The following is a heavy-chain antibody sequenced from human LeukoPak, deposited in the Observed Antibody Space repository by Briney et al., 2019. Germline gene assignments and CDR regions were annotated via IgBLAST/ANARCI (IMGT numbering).Heavy chain of an antibody. Sequence: ASVKVSCKASGYTFTGYYMHWVRQAPGQGLEWMGWINPNSGGTNYAQKFQGRVTMARDTSISTAYMELSRLRSDDTAVYYCARVVRGVIINPMGYWGQGTLVTVSS. CDR2: INPNSGGT. V-gene: IGHV1-2*02. CDR1: GYTFTGYY. D-gene: IGHD3-10*01. CDR3: ARVVRGVIINPMGY. J-gene: IGHJ4*02.